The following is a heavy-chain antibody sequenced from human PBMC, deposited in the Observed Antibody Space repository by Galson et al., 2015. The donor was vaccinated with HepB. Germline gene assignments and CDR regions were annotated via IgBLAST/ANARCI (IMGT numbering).Heavy chain of an antibody. J-gene: IGHJ5*02. V-gene: IGHV4-34*01. CDR1: GGSFSGYY. Sequence: LTCAVYGGSFSGYYWSWIRQPPGKGLEWIGEINHSGSTNYNPSLKSRVTISVDTSKNQFSLKLSSVTAADTAVYYCARAYCSSTSCYHWFDPWGQGTLVTVSS. CDR3: ARAYCSSTSCYHWFDP. D-gene: IGHD2-2*01. CDR2: INHSGST.